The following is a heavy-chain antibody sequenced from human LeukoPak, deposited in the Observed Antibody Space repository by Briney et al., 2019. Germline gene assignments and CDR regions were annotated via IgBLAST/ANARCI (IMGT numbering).Heavy chain of an antibody. Sequence: ASVKVSCKASGYTFTGYYIHWVRQAPGQGLEWMGWINPNSGGTNYAQKFQGRVTMTRDTSISTAYMELSRLRSDDTAVYYCARDRYQLPKYYYMDVWGKGTTVTVSS. J-gene: IGHJ6*03. D-gene: IGHD2-2*01. CDR2: INPNSGGT. CDR3: ARDRYQLPKYYYMDV. V-gene: IGHV1-2*02. CDR1: GYTFTGYY.